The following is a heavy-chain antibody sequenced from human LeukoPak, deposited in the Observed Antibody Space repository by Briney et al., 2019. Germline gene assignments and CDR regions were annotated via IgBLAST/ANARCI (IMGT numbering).Heavy chain of an antibody. Sequence: PGGSLRLSCAASGFSFSTFGMHWVRQAPGKGLEWVAVIWYDGSNNYYADSVKGRFTISRDNSKNTLYLQMNSLRAEDTAVYYCASLGGNYFDYWGQGTLVTVSS. CDR1: GFSFSTFG. D-gene: IGHD1-14*01. CDR2: IWYDGSNN. V-gene: IGHV3-33*01. J-gene: IGHJ4*02. CDR3: ASLGGNYFDY.